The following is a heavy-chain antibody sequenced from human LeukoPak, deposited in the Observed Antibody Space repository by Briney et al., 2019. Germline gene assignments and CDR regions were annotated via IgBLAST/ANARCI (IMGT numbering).Heavy chain of an antibody. CDR1: GFTFSSYW. V-gene: IGHV3-30-3*01. J-gene: IGHJ4*02. CDR3: ARDHAGTFDY. Sequence: GGSLRLSCAASGFTFSSYWMSWVRQAPGKGLEWVAVISYDGSNKYYADSVKGRFTISRDNSKNTLYLQMNSLRAEDTAVYYCARDHAGTFDYWGQGTLVTVSS. CDR2: ISYDGSNK. D-gene: IGHD6-13*01.